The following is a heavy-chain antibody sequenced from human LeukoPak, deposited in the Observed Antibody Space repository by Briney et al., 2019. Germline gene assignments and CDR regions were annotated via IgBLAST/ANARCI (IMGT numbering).Heavy chain of an antibody. V-gene: IGHV3-66*01. D-gene: IGHD1-26*01. CDR3: ASGESYYLEN. J-gene: IGHJ4*02. CDR1: QFY. CDR2: IYSGGST. Sequence: GGSLRLSCAASQFYMNWVRQAPGKGLEWVSTIYSGGSTYYADSVKGRFIISRDNSKNKLYLQMNSLRAEDTAVYYCASGESYYLENWGQGTLVTVSS.